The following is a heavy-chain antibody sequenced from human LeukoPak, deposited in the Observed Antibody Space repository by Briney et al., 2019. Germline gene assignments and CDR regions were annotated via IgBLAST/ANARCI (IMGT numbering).Heavy chain of an antibody. CDR2: INHSGST. CDR3: ASTYYMDV. J-gene: IGHJ6*03. Sequence: SETLSLTCAVYGGSFSGYYWSWIRQPPGKGLEWIGEINHSGSTNYNPSLKSRVTISVDTSKNQFSLRLSSVTAADTAVYYCASTYYMDVWGKGTTVTISS. V-gene: IGHV4-34*01. CDR1: GGSFSGYY.